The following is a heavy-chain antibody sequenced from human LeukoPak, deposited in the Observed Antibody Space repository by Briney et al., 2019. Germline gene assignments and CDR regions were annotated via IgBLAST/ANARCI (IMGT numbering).Heavy chain of an antibody. CDR3: ARDGPAYCGGDCYSGY. D-gene: IGHD2-21*02. CDR2: INWNGGST. J-gene: IGHJ4*02. V-gene: IGHV3-20*04. Sequence: GGSLRLSCAASGFTFDDYGMSWVRQAPGKGLEWVSGINWNGGSTGYADSVKGRFTFSRDNAKNSLYLQMNSLRAEDTALYYCARDGPAYCGGDCYSGYWGQGTLVTVSS. CDR1: GFTFDDYG.